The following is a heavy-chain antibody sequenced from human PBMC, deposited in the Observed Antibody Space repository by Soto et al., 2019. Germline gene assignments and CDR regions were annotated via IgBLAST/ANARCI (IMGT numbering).Heavy chain of an antibody. V-gene: IGHV3-64*01. Sequence: EVQLVESGGGLVQPGGSLRLSCAASGFTFSSYAMHWVRQAPGKGLEYVSGISRNGGSTYYPNSVKGRFTISRDNSKSTLYLQVGSLRAEDMAVYYCASSGLPFDYWGQGTLVTVSS. CDR1: GFTFSSYA. CDR3: ASSGLPFDY. CDR2: ISRNGGST. J-gene: IGHJ4*02. D-gene: IGHD2-21*02.